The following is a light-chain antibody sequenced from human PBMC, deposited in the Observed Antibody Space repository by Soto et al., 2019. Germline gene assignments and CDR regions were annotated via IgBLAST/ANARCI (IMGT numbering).Light chain of an antibody. CDR2: DAS. CDR3: QQRFDWPLT. V-gene: IGKV3-11*01. J-gene: IGKJ4*01. CDR1: QSISIY. Sequence: EIVLTQSPATLSLSPGESATLSCRASQSISIYFAWYQQKPGQAPRLLIYDASKRATGIPARFSGSGSGTDFTLTISSLEPEDFADYYCQQRFDWPLTFGGGTTVEIK.